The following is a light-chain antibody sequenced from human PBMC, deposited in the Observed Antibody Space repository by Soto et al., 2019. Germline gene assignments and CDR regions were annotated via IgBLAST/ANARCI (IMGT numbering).Light chain of an antibody. Sequence: DIQMTQSPSSLSASVGDRVTITCRASQSIRSFLNWYQQKPGRAPKLLIYSASTLQGGVPSRFSGSGSGTDFTLTISSLQPEDFATYYCQQSDTFPWTFGRGTRVEIK. CDR1: QSIRSF. V-gene: IGKV1-39*01. J-gene: IGKJ1*01. CDR3: QQSDTFPWT. CDR2: SAS.